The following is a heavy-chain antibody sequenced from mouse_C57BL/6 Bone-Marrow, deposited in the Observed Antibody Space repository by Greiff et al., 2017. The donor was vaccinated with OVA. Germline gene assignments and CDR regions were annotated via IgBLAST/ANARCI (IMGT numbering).Heavy chain of an antibody. J-gene: IGHJ4*01. CDR3: KRGYSNYYAMDY. CDR1: GYTFTDYE. V-gene: IGHV1-15*01. Sequence: QVQLKESGAELVRPGASVTLSCKASGYTFTDYEMHWVKQTPVHGLEWIGAIDPATGGTAYNQKFKGKAILTADKSSSTAYMELRSLTSEDSAVYYCKRGYSNYYAMDYWGQGTSVTVSS. CDR2: IDPATGGT. D-gene: IGHD2-5*01.